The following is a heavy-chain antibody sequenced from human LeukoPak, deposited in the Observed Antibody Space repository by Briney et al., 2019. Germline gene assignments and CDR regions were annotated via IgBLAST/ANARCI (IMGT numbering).Heavy chain of an antibody. Sequence: SETLSLTCTVSGGSISSYYWSWIRQPPGKGLEWIGYIYYSGSTNYNPSLKSRVTISVDTSKNQFSLKLSSVAAADTAVYYCAREAGYFAFDIWGQGTMVIVSS. V-gene: IGHV4-59*01. J-gene: IGHJ3*02. CDR2: IYYSGST. CDR3: AREAGYFAFDI. CDR1: GGSISSYY. D-gene: IGHD3-9*01.